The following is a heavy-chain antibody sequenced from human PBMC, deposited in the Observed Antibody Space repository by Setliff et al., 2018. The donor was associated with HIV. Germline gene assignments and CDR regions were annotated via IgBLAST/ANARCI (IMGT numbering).Heavy chain of an antibody. Sequence: PGGSLRLSCAASGFTFSSYWMSWARQAPGKGLEWVAKINKDGSDKWYVDSVKGRFTISRDNAKNFLYLEMNSLRAEDTAVYYCAGSRGYFVQADWGQGTLVTVSS. V-gene: IGHV3-7*01. CDR2: INKDGSDK. CDR3: AGSRGYFVQAD. D-gene: IGHD1-1*01. CDR1: GFTFSSYW. J-gene: IGHJ4*02.